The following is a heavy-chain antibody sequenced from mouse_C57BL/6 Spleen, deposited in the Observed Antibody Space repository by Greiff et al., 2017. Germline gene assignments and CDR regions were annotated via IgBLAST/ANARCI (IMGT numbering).Heavy chain of an antibody. D-gene: IGHD5-1*01. CDR3: ARRTYNYAMDY. CDR1: GYTFTDYY. V-gene: IGHV1-26*01. CDR2: INPNNGGT. J-gene: IGHJ4*01. Sequence: VQLQQSGPELVKPGASVKISCKASGYTFTDYYMNWVKQSHGKSLEWIGDINPNNGGTSYNQKFKGKATLTVDKSSSTAYMELRSLTSEDSAVYYCARRTYNYAMDYWGQGTSVTVSS.